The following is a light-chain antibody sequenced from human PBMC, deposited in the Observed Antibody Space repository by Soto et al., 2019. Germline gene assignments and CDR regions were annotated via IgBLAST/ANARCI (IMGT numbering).Light chain of an antibody. CDR1: QSLSRSS. CDR3: QQYGYSPIT. CDR2: GAS. Sequence: EVVMTPSPATLSVSPAERATLSCSASQSLSRSSLAWYQQKPGRAPRLLIYGASSRATGIPDRFSGSGSGTDFTLTISRLEPEDFALYYCQQYGYSPITFGQGTRLEIK. V-gene: IGKV3-20*01. J-gene: IGKJ5*01.